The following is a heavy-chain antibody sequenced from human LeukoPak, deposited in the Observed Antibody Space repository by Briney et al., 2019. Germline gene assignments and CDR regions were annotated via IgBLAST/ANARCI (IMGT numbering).Heavy chain of an antibody. V-gene: IGHV4-34*01. J-gene: IGHJ3*02. Sequence: PSETLSLTCAVYGGSFSGYYWSWIRQPPGKGLEWIGEINHSGSTNYNPSLTSRVTISVDTSKNQFSLKLSSVTAADTAVYYCARGRYYDSSGYAFDIWGQGTMVTVSS. CDR2: INHSGST. CDR1: GGSFSGYY. CDR3: ARGRYYDSSGYAFDI. D-gene: IGHD3-22*01.